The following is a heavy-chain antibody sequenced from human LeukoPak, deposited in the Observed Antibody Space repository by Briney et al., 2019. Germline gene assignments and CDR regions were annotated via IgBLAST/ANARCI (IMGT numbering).Heavy chain of an antibody. CDR2: FDPEDAET. CDR1: GYTLTELS. J-gene: IGHJ4*02. D-gene: IGHD1-26*01. CDR3: ATGGSLIVGETGFDY. V-gene: IGHV1-24*01. Sequence: GASLKVSCKVSGYTLTELSMHWVRQAPGKGLEWMGSFDPEDAETIYAQKFQGRVTMTEDTSTDTAYMELSSLRSDDTAVYYCATGGSLIVGETGFDYWGQGTLVTVSS.